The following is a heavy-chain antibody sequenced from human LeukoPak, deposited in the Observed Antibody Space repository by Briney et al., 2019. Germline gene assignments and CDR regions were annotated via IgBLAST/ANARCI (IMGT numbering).Heavy chain of an antibody. CDR3: ARRRPRGIEECDS. Sequence: GESLKISCKASGYIFTDYWIGWVRQMPGKGLEWMGIIYPADSDTRYSPSFQGQVTMSADKSINTAYLQWSSLKASDTAMYYCARRRPRGIEECDSWGQGTQVTVSS. CDR2: IYPADSDT. D-gene: IGHD2-21*01. CDR1: GYIFTDYW. J-gene: IGHJ4*02. V-gene: IGHV5-51*01.